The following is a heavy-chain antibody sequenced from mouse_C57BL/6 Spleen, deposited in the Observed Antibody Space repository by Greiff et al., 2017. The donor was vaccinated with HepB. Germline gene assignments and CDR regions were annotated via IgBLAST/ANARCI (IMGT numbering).Heavy chain of an antibody. CDR1: GYAFSSYW. Sequence: VQLVESGAELVKPGASVKISCKASGYAFSSYWMNWVKQRPGKGLEWIGQIYPGDGDTNYNGKFKGKATLTADKSSSTAYMQLSSLTSEDSAVYFCARWGTSYSDYWGQGTTLTVSS. CDR2: IYPGDGDT. D-gene: IGHD5-5*01. CDR3: ARWGTSYSDY. V-gene: IGHV1-80*01. J-gene: IGHJ2*01.